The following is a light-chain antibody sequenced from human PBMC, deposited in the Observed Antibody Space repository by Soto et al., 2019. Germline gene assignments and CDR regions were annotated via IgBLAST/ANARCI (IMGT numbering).Light chain of an antibody. CDR1: QSVSNN. CDR3: QQYNDWPPIT. V-gene: IGKV3-15*01. Sequence: EIMMTQSPATLSVSPGERATLSCRASQSVSNNLAWYQQKPGQAPRLLIYYASTRATGIPARFSGSGSGTEFTLPISSLQSEDFALNSRQQYNDWPPITFGQGTRLEIK. CDR2: YAS. J-gene: IGKJ5*01.